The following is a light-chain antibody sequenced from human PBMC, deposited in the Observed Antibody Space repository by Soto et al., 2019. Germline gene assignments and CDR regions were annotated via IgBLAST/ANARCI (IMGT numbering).Light chain of an antibody. CDR2: DAS. J-gene: IGKJ1*01. CDR3: HQRSNWPRT. V-gene: IGKV3-11*01. CDR1: QSVGTY. Sequence: EIVLTQSPATLSLSPGERATLSCRASQSVGTYLAWYQQKRGQAPRLVIYDASYRATGIPARFSGDGSETDFTLTISSLEPEDCAVYYCHQRSNWPRTFGQGTKVEIK.